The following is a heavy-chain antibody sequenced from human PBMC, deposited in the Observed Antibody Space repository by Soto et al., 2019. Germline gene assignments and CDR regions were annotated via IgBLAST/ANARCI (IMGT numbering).Heavy chain of an antibody. CDR3: ARENDPYGFDL. V-gene: IGHV1-18*01. CDR2: IDSGDT. CDR1: GYSFDSYA. J-gene: IGHJ3*01. Sequence: QVQLVRSGATQEKPGASVKVSCEAFGYSFDSYAYSWVRQAPGQGLEWMGRIDSGDTNYAQKLQGRVTMTTDTSTNTAYMELRSLRSDDTALYYCARENDPYGFDLWGQGTMVTVSS.